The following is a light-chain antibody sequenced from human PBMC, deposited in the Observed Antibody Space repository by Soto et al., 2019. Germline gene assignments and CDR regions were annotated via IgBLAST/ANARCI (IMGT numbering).Light chain of an antibody. CDR1: SSDVGGYNY. CDR3: RSYEGSSNV. V-gene: IGLV2-8*01. CDR2: EVN. J-gene: IGLJ1*01. Sequence: QSALTQPPSASGSPGQSVAISCTGTSSDVGGYNYVSWYQQHPGKAPKLMIYEVNKRPSGVPDRFSGSKSGNTASLTVSGLQAEDEADYYCRSYEGSSNVFGTGTKX.